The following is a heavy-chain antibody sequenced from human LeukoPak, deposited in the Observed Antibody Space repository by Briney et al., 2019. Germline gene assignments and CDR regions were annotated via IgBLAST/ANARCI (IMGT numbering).Heavy chain of an antibody. Sequence: GASVKVSCKASGYTFTGYYMHWVRQAPGQGLEWMGWINPNSGGTNYVQKFQGRVTMTRDTSISTAYMELSRLRSDDTAVYYCARDRGEWLPHYYMDVWGKGTTVTVSS. CDR2: INPNSGGT. CDR3: ARDRGEWLPHYYMDV. CDR1: GYTFTGYY. V-gene: IGHV1-2*02. D-gene: IGHD3-3*01. J-gene: IGHJ6*03.